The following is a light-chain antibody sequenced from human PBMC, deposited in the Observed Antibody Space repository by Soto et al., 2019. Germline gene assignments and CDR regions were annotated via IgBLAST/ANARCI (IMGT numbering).Light chain of an antibody. CDR1: QSVSNRY. CDR2: DAS. J-gene: IGKJ5*01. CDR3: QQRSNWPPT. Sequence: EIVLTQSPATLSSSPGETATLSCRASQSVSNRYLAWYQQKPGQAPRLLIYDASNRATGIPARFSGSGSGTDFTLTISSLEPEDFAVYYCQQRSNWPPTFGQGTRLEIK. V-gene: IGKV3-11*01.